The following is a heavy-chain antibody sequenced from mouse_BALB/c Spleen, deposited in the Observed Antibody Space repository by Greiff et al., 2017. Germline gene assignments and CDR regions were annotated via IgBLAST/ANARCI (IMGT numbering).Heavy chain of an antibody. CDR3: ADYGSSFLYAMDY. Sequence: VQLKQSGAELVKPGASVKLSCTASGFNIKDTYMHWVKQRPEQGLEWIGRIDPANGNTKYDPKFQGKATITADTSSNTAYLQLSSLTSEDTAVYYCADYGSSFLYAMDYWGQGTSVTVSS. J-gene: IGHJ4*01. D-gene: IGHD1-1*01. CDR2: IDPANGNT. CDR1: GFNIKDTY. V-gene: IGHV14-3*02.